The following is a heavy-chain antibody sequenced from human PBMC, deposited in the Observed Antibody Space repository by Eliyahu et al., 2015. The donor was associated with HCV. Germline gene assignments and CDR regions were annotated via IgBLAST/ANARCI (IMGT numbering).Heavy chain of an antibody. CDR1: GFTFSDYY. V-gene: IGHV3-11*01. J-gene: IGHJ6*02. CDR3: ARGFSLYYGMDV. D-gene: IGHD3-3*01. Sequence: QVQLVESGGGLVKPGGSLRLSXAASGFTFSDYYMSWIRQAPGKGLEWVSYISGSGSMIYYADSVKGRLTISRDKAKNSLYLQMNSLRAEDTAVYYCARGFSLYYGMDVWGQGTTVTVSS. CDR2: ISGSGSMI.